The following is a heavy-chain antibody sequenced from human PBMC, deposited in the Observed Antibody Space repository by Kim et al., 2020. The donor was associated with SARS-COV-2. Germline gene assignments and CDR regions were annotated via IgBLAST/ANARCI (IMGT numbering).Heavy chain of an antibody. CDR2: GST. V-gene: IGHV4-59*08. Sequence: GSTNSNPSLKSRVTISVDTSKNQFSLKLSSVTAADTAVYYCARRYWYFDLWGRGTLVTVSS. J-gene: IGHJ2*01. CDR3: ARRYWYFDL.